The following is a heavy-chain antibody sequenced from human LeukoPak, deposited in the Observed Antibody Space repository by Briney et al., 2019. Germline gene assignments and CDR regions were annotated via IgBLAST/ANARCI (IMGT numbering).Heavy chain of an antibody. CDR3: VGLWLLSGYFDY. Sequence: GGSLRLSCAASGFTFSSYEMNWVRQAPGKGLEWVSYISSSGSTIYYADSVKGRFTISRDNAKNSLYLQMNSLRAEETAVYYCVGLWLLSGYFDYWGKGTLVTVSS. J-gene: IGHJ4*02. D-gene: IGHD5-18*01. CDR1: GFTFSSYE. V-gene: IGHV3-48*03. CDR2: ISSSGSTI.